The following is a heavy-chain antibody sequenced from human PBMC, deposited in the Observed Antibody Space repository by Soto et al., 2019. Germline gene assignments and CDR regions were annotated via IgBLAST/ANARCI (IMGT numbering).Heavy chain of an antibody. J-gene: IGHJ3*02. Sequence: GGSLRLSCAASGFTFSSYGMHWVRQAPGKGLEWVAVISYDGSNKYYADSVKGRFTISRDNSKNTLYLQMNSLRAEDTAVYYCAKGPEGAFDIWGQGTMVTVSS. CDR3: AKGPEGAFDI. CDR1: GFTFSSYG. CDR2: ISYDGSNK. V-gene: IGHV3-30*18.